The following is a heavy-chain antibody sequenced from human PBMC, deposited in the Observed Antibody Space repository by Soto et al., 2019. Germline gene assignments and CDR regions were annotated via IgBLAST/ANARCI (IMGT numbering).Heavy chain of an antibody. V-gene: IGHV1-69*12. Sequence: QVQLVQSGAEVKKPGSSVKVSCKASGGTFSSYAISWVRQAPGQGLEWMGGIIPIFGTANYAQKFQGRVTLPADEPTRTDYMELNSLRSEDTAVYYGARASDNGDYGMDGGQGTLVTVSP. D-gene: IGHD4-17*01. J-gene: IGHJ4*02. CDR3: ARASDNGDYGMD. CDR2: IIPIFGTA. CDR1: GGTFSSYA.